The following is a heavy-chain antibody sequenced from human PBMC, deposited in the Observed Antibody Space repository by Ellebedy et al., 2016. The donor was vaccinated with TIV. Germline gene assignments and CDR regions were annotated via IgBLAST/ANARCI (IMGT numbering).Heavy chain of an antibody. Sequence: ASVKVSCKASGYTFTGYSIHWVRRAPGQGLEWMGWINPNSGGTKYAQKFQGRVTMTTDTSTTTAYMELKSLRSDDTAVYYCARDRSNVLTGPELDFWGQGTVVTVSS. J-gene: IGHJ4*02. CDR3: ARDRSNVLTGPELDF. CDR1: GYTFTGYS. CDR2: INPNSGGT. V-gene: IGHV1-2*02. D-gene: IGHD3-9*01.